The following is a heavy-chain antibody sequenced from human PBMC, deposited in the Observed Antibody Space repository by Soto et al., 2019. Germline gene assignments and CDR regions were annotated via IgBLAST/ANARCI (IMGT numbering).Heavy chain of an antibody. J-gene: IGHJ1*01. CDR3: ARDSSRSTYCQH. V-gene: IGHV1-69*08. D-gene: IGHD6-13*01. CDR2: IIPILGIA. CDR1: GGTFSSYT. Sequence: QVQLVQSGAEVKKPGSSGKVSCKASGGTFSSYTISWVRQAPGQGLEWMGRIIPILGIANYAQKFQGRVTMTAEKSTSRAYMELSSLRPEDTAVYYGARDSSRSTYCQHWGQGTLVTVSS.